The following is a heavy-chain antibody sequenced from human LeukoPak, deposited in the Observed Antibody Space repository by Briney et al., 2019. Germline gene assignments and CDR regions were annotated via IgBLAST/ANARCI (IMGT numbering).Heavy chain of an antibody. CDR1: GLMFSSYW. Sequence: GGSLRLACVASGLMFSSYWMNWVRQAPGKGLVWVSRINSDGSSTSYADSVKGRFTISRDNAKNTLFLQMHSLRAEDTAVYYCARGPGAFDIWGQGTMVTVSS. CDR3: ARGPGAFDI. CDR2: INSDGSST. D-gene: IGHD2-2*01. V-gene: IGHV3-74*01. J-gene: IGHJ3*02.